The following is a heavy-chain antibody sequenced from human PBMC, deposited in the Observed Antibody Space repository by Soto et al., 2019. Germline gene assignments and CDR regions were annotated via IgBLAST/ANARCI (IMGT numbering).Heavy chain of an antibody. Sequence: PSETLSLTCTVSGGSISSGGYYWSWIRQHPGKGLEWIGYIYYSGSTYYNPSLKSRVTISVDTSKNQFSLKLSSVTAADTAVYYCARYSSGLSAFDYWGQGTLVTVSS. CDR1: GGSISSGGYY. D-gene: IGHD6-19*01. CDR2: IYYSGST. J-gene: IGHJ4*02. CDR3: ARYSSGLSAFDY. V-gene: IGHV4-31*03.